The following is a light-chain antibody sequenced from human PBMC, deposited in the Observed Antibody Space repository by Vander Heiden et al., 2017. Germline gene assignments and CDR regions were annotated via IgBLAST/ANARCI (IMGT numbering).Light chain of an antibody. CDR1: SSEVGSYNL. CDR3: CSYAGSSTFYV. J-gene: IGLJ1*01. Sequence: QSALTPPASVSASPGPSLTISCTGTSSEVGSYNLVSWYQQHPGEAPKLMIYEVTKQPSGASNRFSGSKAGNTASLTISGLQPEDEADYYCCSYAGSSTFYVFGTGTKVTVL. CDR2: EVT. V-gene: IGLV2-23*02.